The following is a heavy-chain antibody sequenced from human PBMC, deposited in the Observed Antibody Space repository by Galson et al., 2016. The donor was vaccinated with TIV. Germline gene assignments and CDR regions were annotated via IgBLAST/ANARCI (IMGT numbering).Heavy chain of an antibody. CDR1: GFSFSNYE. Sequence: SLRLSCAASGFSFSNYEMSWVRQAPGKGLEWVSYISSTGSTINYADSVKGRFTISRDNAKNSLYLQMNGLRAEDTAVYYFGPLGQVYSRAFTYWGQGTLGTVSS. CDR2: ISSTGSTI. D-gene: IGHD3-16*01. J-gene: IGHJ4*02. V-gene: IGHV3-48*03. CDR3: GPLGQVYSRAFTY.